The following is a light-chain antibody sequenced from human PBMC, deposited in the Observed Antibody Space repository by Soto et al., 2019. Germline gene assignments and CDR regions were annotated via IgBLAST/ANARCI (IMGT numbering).Light chain of an antibody. Sequence: QSALTQPASVSGSPGQSITISCTGTSGDVGAYNFVSWYQQHPGKAPKLIIYHVSDRPSGFSSRFSGSKSGNSASLTISGLHAEDEADYYCSSYAGSDTFVVGTGTKFTVL. CDR2: HVS. V-gene: IGLV2-14*03. CDR1: SGDVGAYNF. CDR3: SSYAGSDTFV. J-gene: IGLJ1*01.